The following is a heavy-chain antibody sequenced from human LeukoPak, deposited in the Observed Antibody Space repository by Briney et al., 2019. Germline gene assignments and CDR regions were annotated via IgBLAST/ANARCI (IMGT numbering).Heavy chain of an antibody. CDR3: AREISQYGGNSALDY. CDR2: IYYSGST. V-gene: IGHV4-59*01. D-gene: IGHD4-23*01. CDR1: GGSISSYY. Sequence: SETLSLTCTVSGGSISSYYWSWIRQPPGKGPEWIGYIYYSGSTNYNPSLKSRVTISVDTSKNQFSLKLSSVTAADTAGYYCAREISQYGGNSALDYWGQGTLVTVSS. J-gene: IGHJ4*02.